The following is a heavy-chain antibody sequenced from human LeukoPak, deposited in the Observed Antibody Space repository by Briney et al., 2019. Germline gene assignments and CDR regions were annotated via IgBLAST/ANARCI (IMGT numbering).Heavy chain of an antibody. D-gene: IGHD2-15*01. CDR2: ISTGGSAK. CDR3: ARDVLGYCSGGSCYSAYYFDY. J-gene: IGHJ4*02. CDR1: GFTFKSYD. V-gene: IGHV3-48*03. Sequence: GGSLRLSCAASGFTFKSYDMNWVRQAPGKGLEWISYISTGGSAKYYADSVKGRFTISRDNAKNSLYLQMNSLRAEDTALYYCARDVLGYCSGGSCYSAYYFDYWGQGTLVTVSS.